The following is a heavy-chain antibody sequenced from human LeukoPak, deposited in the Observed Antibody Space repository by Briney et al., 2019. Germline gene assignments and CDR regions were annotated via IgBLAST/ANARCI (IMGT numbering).Heavy chain of an antibody. V-gene: IGHV1-8*01. Sequence: ASVKVSCKASGYTFTSYDINWVRQATGQGLEWMGWMNPNSGNTGYAQKFQGRVTMPRNTSISTAYMELSSLRSEDTAVYYCARFDGAADNFGYWGQGTLVTVSS. CDR2: MNPNSGNT. J-gene: IGHJ4*02. D-gene: IGHD6-25*01. CDR3: ARFDGAADNFGY. CDR1: GYTFTSYD.